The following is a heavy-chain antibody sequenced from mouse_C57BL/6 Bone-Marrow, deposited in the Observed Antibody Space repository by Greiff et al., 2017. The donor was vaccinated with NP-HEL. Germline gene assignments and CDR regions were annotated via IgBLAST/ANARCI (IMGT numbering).Heavy chain of an antibody. V-gene: IGHV14-1*01. Sequence: EVKLQESGAELVRPGASVKLSCTASGFNIKDYYMHWVKQRPEQGLEWIGRIDPEDGDTEYAPKFQGKATMTADTSSNTAYLQLSSLTSEDTAVYYCTTSGLRRYWYFDVWGTGTTVTVSS. J-gene: IGHJ1*03. CDR2: IDPEDGDT. D-gene: IGHD2-2*01. CDR3: TTSGLRRYWYFDV. CDR1: GFNIKDYY.